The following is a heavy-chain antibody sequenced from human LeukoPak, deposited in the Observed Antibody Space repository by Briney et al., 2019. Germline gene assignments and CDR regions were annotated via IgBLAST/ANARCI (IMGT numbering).Heavy chain of an antibody. D-gene: IGHD2-2*01. CDR3: ARDQIVVVPDYYYYYYMDV. J-gene: IGHJ6*03. Sequence: ASVKVSCKASGYTFTSNGISWVRQAPGQGLEWMGWISAYNGNTNYAQKLQGRVTMTTDTSTSTAYMELRSLRSDDTAVYYCARDQIVVVPDYYYYYYMDVWGKGTTVTVSS. CDR1: GYTFTSNG. V-gene: IGHV1-18*01. CDR2: ISAYNGNT.